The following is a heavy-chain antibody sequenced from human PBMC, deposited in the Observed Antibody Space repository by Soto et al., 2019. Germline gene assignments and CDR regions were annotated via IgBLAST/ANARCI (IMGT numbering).Heavy chain of an antibody. J-gene: IGHJ6*01. CDR3: ANTVG. CDR2: INEDGSEQ. V-gene: IGHV3-7*05. D-gene: IGHD1-26*01. CDR1: GFSISNYW. Sequence: EEQVVESGGGLVQPGGSLRLSCAASGFSISNYWMSWVRQAPGKGLEWVAQINEDGSEQNYVDSLKGRFTISRDNAKKSMYLQMNSLRGDDTAVYYWANTVGRGLATTVTVSS.